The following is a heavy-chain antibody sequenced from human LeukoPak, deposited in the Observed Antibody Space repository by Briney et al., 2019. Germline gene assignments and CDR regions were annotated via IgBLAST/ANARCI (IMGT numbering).Heavy chain of an antibody. CDR3: ARAGMMGRSLWWFDP. CDR1: GYTFTGYY. Sequence: ASVKVSCKASGYTFTGYYIHWVRQAPGQGLEWMGWINPNSGGTNYAQKFQGGVTMTRDTSISTAYMELTELRSDDTAVYYCARAGMMGRSLWWFDPWGQGTLVTVSS. CDR2: INPNSGGT. V-gene: IGHV1-2*02. J-gene: IGHJ5*02. D-gene: IGHD3-16*01.